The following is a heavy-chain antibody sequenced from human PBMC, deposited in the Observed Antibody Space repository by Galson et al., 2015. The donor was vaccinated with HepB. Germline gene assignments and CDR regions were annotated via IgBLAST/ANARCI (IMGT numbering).Heavy chain of an antibody. D-gene: IGHD5-18*01. CDR2: ISGSGGST. CDR1: GFTFSSYA. Sequence: SLRLSCAASGFTFSSYAMSWVRQAPGKGLEWVSAISGSGGSTYYADSVKGRFTISRDNSKNTLYPQMNSLRAEDTAVYYCAKGIKRIQLWSPDYWGQGTLVTVSS. CDR3: AKGIKRIQLWSPDY. J-gene: IGHJ4*02. V-gene: IGHV3-23*01.